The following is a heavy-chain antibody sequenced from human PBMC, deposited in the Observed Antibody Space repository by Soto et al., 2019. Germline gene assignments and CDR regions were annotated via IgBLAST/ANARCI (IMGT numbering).Heavy chain of an antibody. V-gene: IGHV4-34*01. CDR3: ARGRHILTGYYRDLNYGMDV. CDR1: GGSFSGYY. Sequence: TSETLSLTCAVYGGSFSGYYWSWIRQPPGKGLEWIGEINHSGGTNYNPSLKSRVTISVDTSKNQFSLKLSSVTAADTAVYYCARGRHILTGYYRDLNYGMDVWGQGTTVTVSS. J-gene: IGHJ6*02. CDR2: INHSGGT. D-gene: IGHD3-9*01.